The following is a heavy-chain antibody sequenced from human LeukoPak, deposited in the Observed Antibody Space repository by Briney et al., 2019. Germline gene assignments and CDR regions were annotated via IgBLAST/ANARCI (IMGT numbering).Heavy chain of an antibody. CDR3: VREDCGGDCYTDF. V-gene: IGHV3-74*01. CDR2: LNSDGSIT. Sequence: GGSLRLSCAASGFTFSLYWMHWVRQTPGKGLVWVSRLNSDGSITTYADSVKGRFTISRDNAKNTLYLQMNSLRAEDTALYYWVREDCGGDCYTDFWGQGTLVTVSS. CDR1: GFTFSLYW. J-gene: IGHJ4*02. D-gene: IGHD2-21*02.